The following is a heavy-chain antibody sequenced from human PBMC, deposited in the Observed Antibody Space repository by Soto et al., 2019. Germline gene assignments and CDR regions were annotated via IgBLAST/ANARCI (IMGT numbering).Heavy chain of an antibody. CDR2: INQDGSQK. CDR3: ARDPAFSAFDI. Sequence: VQLVESGGGLVQPGGSLRLACTASGFTFRTSWMAWVRQVPGKGLEWLGNINQDGSQKNYVGSVKGRFTFSRDNAKNSLYVQMNSLRVDDTAVYYCARDPAFSAFDIWGQGTMVTVSS. J-gene: IGHJ3*02. D-gene: IGHD3-3*02. V-gene: IGHV3-7*01. CDR1: GFTFRTSW.